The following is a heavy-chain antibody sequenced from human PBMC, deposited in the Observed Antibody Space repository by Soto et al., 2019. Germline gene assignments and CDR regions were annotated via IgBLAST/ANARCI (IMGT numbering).Heavy chain of an antibody. Sequence: QVPLQESGPGLVKPSETLSLSCTVSGGSISNYYWSWFRQTPGKGLEWIGYVHDSWGSNYNPSLHGRLAIALDAAKSQFSLKLTSVTATDTAVYYCARQGFGALHGRVDVWGQGPTVTVSS. D-gene: IGHD3-10*01. CDR2: VHDSWGS. CDR1: GGSISNYY. J-gene: IGHJ6*02. CDR3: ARQGFGALHGRVDV. V-gene: IGHV4-59*08.